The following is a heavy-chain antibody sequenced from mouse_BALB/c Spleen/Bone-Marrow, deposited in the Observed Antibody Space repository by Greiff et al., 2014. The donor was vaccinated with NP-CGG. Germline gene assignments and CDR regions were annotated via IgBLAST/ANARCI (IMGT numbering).Heavy chain of an antibody. D-gene: IGHD2-5*01. CDR2: IAPGSGST. V-gene: IGHV1S41*01. J-gene: IGHJ3*01. CDR1: GYTFTSYW. CDR3: AREDMGYSNYDWFAY. Sequence: DLVKPGASVKLSCKASGYTFTSYWINWIKQRPGQGLEWIGRIAPGSGSTYYNEMFKGKATLTVDTSSSTAYIQLSSLSSDDSAVYFCAREDMGYSNYDWFAYWGQGTLVPVYA.